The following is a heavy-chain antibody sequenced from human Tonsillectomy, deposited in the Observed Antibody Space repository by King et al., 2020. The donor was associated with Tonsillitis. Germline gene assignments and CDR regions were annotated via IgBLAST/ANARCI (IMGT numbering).Heavy chain of an antibody. CDR3: ARMRGYYDKGGLRSYFDY. CDR2: FDPGDSHT. CDR1: GYTFTNYW. D-gene: IGHD3-22*01. Sequence: VQLVESGAEVKKPGESLKISCKGSGYTFTNYWIGWVRQMPGKGMEWMGIFDPGDSHTKYSPSFQGQVTLSTDKSINTAYLQWNSLKASDTAIYYCARMRGYYDKGGLRSYFDYWGQGTLVTVSS. V-gene: IGHV5-51*03. J-gene: IGHJ4*02.